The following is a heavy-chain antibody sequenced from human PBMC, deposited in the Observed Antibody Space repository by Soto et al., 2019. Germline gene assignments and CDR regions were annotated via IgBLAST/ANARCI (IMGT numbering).Heavy chain of an antibody. D-gene: IGHD3-3*01. Sequence: PGGSLRLSCAASGFSFWNYWMTWVRQAPGKGLEWVATIKADGSDKYYVDSVRGRFTISRDNAENSMYLQMDSLRPEDTAVFYCTRDPFLGAFDYWGQGTLVTV. CDR1: GFSFWNYW. CDR3: TRDPFLGAFDY. CDR2: IKADGSDK. V-gene: IGHV3-7*01. J-gene: IGHJ4*02.